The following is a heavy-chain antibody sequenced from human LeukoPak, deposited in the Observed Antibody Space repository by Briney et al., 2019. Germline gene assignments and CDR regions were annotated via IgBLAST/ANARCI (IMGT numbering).Heavy chain of an antibody. D-gene: IGHD1-26*01. CDR3: ARGEGWIDY. CDR2: ISYDGSNK. CDR1: GFTFSSYS. V-gene: IGHV3-30*03. Sequence: QSGGSLRLSCAASGFTFSSYSMHWVRQAPGKGLEWVAVISYDGSNKYYADSVKGRFTISRDNSKNTLYLQMNSLRAEDTAVYYCARGEGWIDYWGQGTLVTVSS. J-gene: IGHJ4*02.